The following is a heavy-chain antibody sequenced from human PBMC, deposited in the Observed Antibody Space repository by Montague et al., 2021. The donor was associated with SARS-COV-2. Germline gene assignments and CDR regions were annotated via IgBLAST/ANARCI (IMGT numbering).Heavy chain of an antibody. D-gene: IGHD4-17*01. CDR3: ASDAYGDHVGFFHH. V-gene: IGHV3-30-3*01. CDR2: ISYAENNK. CDR1: GFTFSSYA. J-gene: IGHJ1*01. Sequence: SLRLSCAASGFTFSSYAMHWVRQAPGKGLEWVSVISYAENNKYYADFVKGRFTISRDNSKNTLYLQMDSLGPDDTAVYYCASDAYGDHVGFFHHWGQGSLVTVSS.